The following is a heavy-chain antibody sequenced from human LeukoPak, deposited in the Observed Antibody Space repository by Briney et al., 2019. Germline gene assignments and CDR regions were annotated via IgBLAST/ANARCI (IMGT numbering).Heavy chain of an antibody. Sequence: ASVNVSCKASGYTFTSYYIHWVRQAPGQGLEWMGIIRPSSGVTTYAQNFQGRVTMTRGTSKSTVYMELSSLRSVDTGGYYCARELKGGYFDYWGQGTLVTVSS. D-gene: IGHD3-16*01. CDR2: IRPSSGVT. V-gene: IGHV1-46*01. J-gene: IGHJ4*02. CDR1: GYTFTSYY. CDR3: ARELKGGYFDY.